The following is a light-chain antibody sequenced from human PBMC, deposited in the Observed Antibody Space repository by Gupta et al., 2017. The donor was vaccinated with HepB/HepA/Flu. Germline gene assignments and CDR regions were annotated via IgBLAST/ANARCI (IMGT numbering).Light chain of an antibody. V-gene: IGKV1-27*01. CDR1: KGISNS. J-gene: IGKJ3*01. CDR3: QQYNRALT. Sequence: DIQMTQSPSSLSASVGDRATSTCRASKGISNSLAWYHQKPGKVPNLLIYLASTLQSGVPSRFSGSGSGTDFTLTISSLQPEDVATYYSQQYNRALTFGHGTKVDIK. CDR2: LAS.